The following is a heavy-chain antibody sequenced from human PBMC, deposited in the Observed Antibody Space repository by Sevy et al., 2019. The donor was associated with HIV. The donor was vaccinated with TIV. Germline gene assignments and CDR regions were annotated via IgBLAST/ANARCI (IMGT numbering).Heavy chain of an antibody. D-gene: IGHD5-12*01. CDR1: GGSFSGYY. J-gene: IGHJ6*03. CDR2: INHSGST. V-gene: IGHV4-34*01. CDR3: ARSIVATISYYYYYYYMDL. Sequence: SETLSLTCAVYGGSFSGYYWSWIRQPPGKGLEWIGEINHSGSTNYNPSLKSRVTISVDTSKNQFSLKLSSVTAADTAVYYCARSIVATISYYYYYYYMDLWGKGTTVTVSS.